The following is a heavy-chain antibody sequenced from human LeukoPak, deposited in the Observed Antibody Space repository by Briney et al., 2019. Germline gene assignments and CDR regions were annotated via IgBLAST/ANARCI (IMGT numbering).Heavy chain of an antibody. Sequence: PGGSLRLSCAASGFTFSSYWTSWVRQAPGKGLEWVANIKQDGSEKYYVDSVKGRFTISRDNAKNSLYLQMNSLRAEDTAVYYCARGIVGATPPLDYWGQGTLVTVSS. CDR3: ARGIVGATPPLDY. CDR1: GFTFSSYW. D-gene: IGHD1-26*01. V-gene: IGHV3-7*01. J-gene: IGHJ4*02. CDR2: IKQDGSEK.